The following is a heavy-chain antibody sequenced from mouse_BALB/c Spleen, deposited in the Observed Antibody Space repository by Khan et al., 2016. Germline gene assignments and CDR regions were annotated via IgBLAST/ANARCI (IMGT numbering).Heavy chain of an antibody. J-gene: IGHJ2*01. D-gene: IGHD2-1*01. CDR2: INPGSGGT. CDR3: ASYGNFDY. V-gene: IGHV1-54*01. Sequence: QVQLQQSGAELVRPGTSVKVSCKASGYAFTNFLIQWVKQRPGQGLEWVGVINPGSGGTNYNEKFKDKATLTADKSSSTAYMQLSSLTAEASAVSFCASYGNFDYWAQGTTLTVSS. CDR1: GYAFTNFL.